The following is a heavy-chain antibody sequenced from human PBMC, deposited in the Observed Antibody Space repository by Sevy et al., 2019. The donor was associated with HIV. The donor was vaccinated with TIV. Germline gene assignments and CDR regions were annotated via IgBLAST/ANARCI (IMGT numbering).Heavy chain of an antibody. D-gene: IGHD3-10*01. J-gene: IGHJ3*01. CDR2: IRYDGSTR. CDR1: GFTFSSYG. V-gene: IGHV3-30*02. CDR3: VKGLGMVQGALLSDDV. Sequence: GGSLRLSCAASGFTFSSYGMHWVRQAPGKWLEWVTFIRYDGSTRYYADSVKGRFTVSRDNFKNTLYLQMNSLRVEDTAVYYCVKGLGMVQGALLSDDVWGQGTMVTVSS.